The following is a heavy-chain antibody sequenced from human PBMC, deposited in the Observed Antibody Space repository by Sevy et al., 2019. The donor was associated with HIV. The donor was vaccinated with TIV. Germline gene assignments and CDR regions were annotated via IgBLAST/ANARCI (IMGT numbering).Heavy chain of an antibody. Sequence: GGSLRLSCAASGFAFSSHAMHWVRQAPGKGLEWVAVISYEGTETFYAASVEGRFTISRDNSKKVLSLQINSLRPEDTAVYYCARDGGYSIKWYPLYWGHGTLVTVSS. J-gene: IGHJ4*01. CDR3: ARDGGYSIKWYPLY. CDR2: ISYEGTET. V-gene: IGHV3-30-3*01. CDR1: GFAFSSHA. D-gene: IGHD6-13*01.